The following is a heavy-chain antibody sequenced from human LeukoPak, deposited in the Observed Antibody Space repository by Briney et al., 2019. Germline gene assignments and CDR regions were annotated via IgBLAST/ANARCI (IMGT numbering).Heavy chain of an antibody. Sequence: PGGSLRLSCAASGFTFSRYSMNWARQAPGKGLEWVSSISSSSSYIYYADSVKGRFTISRDNSKNTLYLQMNSLRAEDTAVYYCARTGQFLFDYWGQGTLVTVSS. CDR3: ARTGQFLFDY. V-gene: IGHV3-21*04. D-gene: IGHD2/OR15-2a*01. CDR2: ISSSSSYI. J-gene: IGHJ4*02. CDR1: GFTFSRYS.